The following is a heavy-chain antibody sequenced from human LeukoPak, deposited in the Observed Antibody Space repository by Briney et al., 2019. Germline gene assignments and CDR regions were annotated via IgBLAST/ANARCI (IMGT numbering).Heavy chain of an antibody. J-gene: IGHJ4*02. Sequence: GGSLRLSCAASGFTFSNFAMAWVRQVPGKEPEWVSGISGNGGNTYYTDSVKGRFTVSRDNSKNTLFLLMNSLRAEDTAVYYCARGLHFRVYDSSDYYPYWGQGTLVTVSS. CDR3: ARGLHFRVYDSSDYYPY. D-gene: IGHD3-22*01. CDR2: ISGNGGNT. V-gene: IGHV3-23*01. CDR1: GFTFSNFA.